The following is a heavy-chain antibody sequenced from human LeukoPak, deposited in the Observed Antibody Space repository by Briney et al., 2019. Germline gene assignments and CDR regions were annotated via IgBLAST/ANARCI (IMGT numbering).Heavy chain of an antibody. J-gene: IGHJ3*02. V-gene: IGHV4-31*03. CDR3: ARDLGAAAGLAFDI. CDR1: GGSISSGGYY. Sequence: SETLSLTCTVSGGSISSGGYYWSWIRQHPGKGREWIGYIYYSGRTYYNPSLKSRVTISVDTSKNQFSLKLSSVTAADTAVYYCARDLGAAAGLAFDIWGQGSMVTVSS. CDR2: IYYSGRT. D-gene: IGHD6-13*01.